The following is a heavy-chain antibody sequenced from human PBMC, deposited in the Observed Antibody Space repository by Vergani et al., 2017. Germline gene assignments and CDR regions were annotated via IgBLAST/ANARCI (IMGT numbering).Heavy chain of an antibody. D-gene: IGHD2-2*01. V-gene: IGHV4-34*01. CDR1: GGSFSGYY. CDR2: IYYSGST. Sequence: QVQLQQWGAGLLKPSETLSLTCAVYGGSFSGYYWGWIRQPPGKGLEWIGSIYYSGSTYYNPSLKSRVTISVDTSKNQFSLKLSSVTAADTAVYYCARVVVGRSWDIVVVPAGYYMDVWGKGTTVTVSS. J-gene: IGHJ6*03. CDR3: ARVVVGRSWDIVVVPAGYYMDV.